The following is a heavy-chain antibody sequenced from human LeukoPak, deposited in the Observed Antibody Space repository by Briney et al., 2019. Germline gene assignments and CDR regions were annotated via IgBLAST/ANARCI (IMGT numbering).Heavy chain of an antibody. Sequence: GGSLRLSCAASGFTFSSCSMNWVRQAPGKGLEWVSYISSSSSTIYYADSVKGRFTISRDNAKNSLYLQMNSLRAEDTAVYYCERTTTVTTLAFDIWGQGTMVTVSS. J-gene: IGHJ3*02. CDR2: ISSSSSTI. CDR1: GFTFSSCS. D-gene: IGHD4-17*01. V-gene: IGHV3-48*01. CDR3: ERTTTVTTLAFDI.